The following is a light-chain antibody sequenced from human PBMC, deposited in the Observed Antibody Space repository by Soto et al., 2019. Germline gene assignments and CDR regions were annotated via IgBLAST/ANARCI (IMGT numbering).Light chain of an antibody. CDR1: SSDVGGYNY. V-gene: IGLV2-18*01. J-gene: IGLJ1*01. Sequence: QSVLTQPASVSGSPGQSITISCTGTSSDVGGYNYVSWYQQPPGTAPKVMIYEVSNRPSGVPDRFSGSKSGNTASLTISGLQAEDEADYYCSLYTSSSTYVFGTGTKVTV. CDR2: EVS. CDR3: SLYTSSSTYV.